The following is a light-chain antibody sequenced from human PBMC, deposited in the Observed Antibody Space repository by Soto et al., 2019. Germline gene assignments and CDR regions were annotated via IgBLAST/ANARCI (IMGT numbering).Light chain of an antibody. CDR2: DAS. V-gene: IGKV3-15*01. CDR1: QSVSSN. CDR3: QQYNNWPPEYT. Sequence: ETVMTQSPATLSVSPGERATLSCRASQSVSSNLAWYQQKPDQAPRLLIYDASTRATGVPARFSGSGSGTEFTLTISSLQSEDFAVYYCQQYNNWPPEYTFGQGTKLEIK. J-gene: IGKJ2*01.